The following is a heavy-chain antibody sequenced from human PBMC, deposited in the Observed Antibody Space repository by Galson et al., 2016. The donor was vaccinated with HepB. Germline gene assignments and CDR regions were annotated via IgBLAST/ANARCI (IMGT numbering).Heavy chain of an antibody. Sequence: SLRLSCAASGFTFSGSSMHWVRQASGKGLEWVGRIRSKANNYATAHAASVKGRFTISRDDSKNTAFLQMNSLKTEDTAVYYCSRQGLGLDALDIWGQGTMVTVSS. CDR2: IRSKANNYAT. CDR3: SRQGLGLDALDI. V-gene: IGHV3-73*01. D-gene: IGHD3/OR15-3a*01. J-gene: IGHJ3*02. CDR1: GFTFSGSS.